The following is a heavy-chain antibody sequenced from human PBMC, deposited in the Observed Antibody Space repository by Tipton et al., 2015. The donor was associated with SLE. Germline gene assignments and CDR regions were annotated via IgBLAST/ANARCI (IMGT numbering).Heavy chain of an antibody. Sequence: QSGAEVKKPGASVKVSCKASGYTFTTYAMNWVRQAPGQGLEWMGWINTNTGNPTYAQGFTGRFVFSLDTSVSTAYLQISSLKAEDTAVYYCARGGGSTVTTHFQHWGQGTLVTVSS. CDR2: INTNTGNP. V-gene: IGHV7-4-1*02. CDR3: ARGGGSTVTTHFQH. J-gene: IGHJ1*01. D-gene: IGHD4-17*01. CDR1: GYTFTTYA.